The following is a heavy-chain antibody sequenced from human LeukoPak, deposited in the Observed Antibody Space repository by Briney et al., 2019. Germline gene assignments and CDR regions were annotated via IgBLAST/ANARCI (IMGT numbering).Heavy chain of an antibody. CDR3: ARALSLYGYGYYYYYMDV. D-gene: IGHD5-18*01. J-gene: IGHJ6*03. CDR2: INHSGST. CDR1: GGSFSGYY. V-gene: IGHV4-34*01. Sequence: KTSETLSLTCAVYGGSFSGYYWSWIRQPPGKELEWIGEINHSGSTNYNPSLKSRVTISVDTSKNQFSLKLSSVTAADTAVYYCARALSLYGYGYYYYYMDVWGKGTTVTVSS.